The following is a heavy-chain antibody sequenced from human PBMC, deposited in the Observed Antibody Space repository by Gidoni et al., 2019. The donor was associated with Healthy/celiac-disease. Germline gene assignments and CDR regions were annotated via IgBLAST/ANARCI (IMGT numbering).Heavy chain of an antibody. Sequence: GGYYWSRMRQHPGKVLEWVGYSYYSGSTYDNPSLKSRVTISVDTSKNQFSLKLSSVTAADTAVYYCARELRDAFDIWGQGTMVTVSS. J-gene: IGHJ3*02. CDR1: GGYY. CDR3: ARELRDAFDI. V-gene: IGHV4-31*02. CDR2: SYYSGST.